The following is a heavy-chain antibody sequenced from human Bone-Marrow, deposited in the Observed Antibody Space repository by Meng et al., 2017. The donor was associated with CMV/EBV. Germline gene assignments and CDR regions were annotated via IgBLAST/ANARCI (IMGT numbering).Heavy chain of an antibody. V-gene: IGHV3-21*03. J-gene: IGHJ4*02. CDR1: GFTFSSYS. CDR2: ISSSSSYI. Sequence: GGSLRLSCAASGFTFSSYSMNWVRQAPGKGLEWVSSISSSSSYIYYADSVKGRFTISRDNAKNSLYLQMNSLKTEDTAVYYCTTDQGTRQNLGGWGQGTLVTVSS. CDR3: TTDQGTRQNLGG. D-gene: IGHD3-16*01.